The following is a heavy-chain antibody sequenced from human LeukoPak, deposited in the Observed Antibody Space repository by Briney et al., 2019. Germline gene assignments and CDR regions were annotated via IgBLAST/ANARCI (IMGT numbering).Heavy chain of an antibody. J-gene: IGHJ3*02. CDR2: ISSSSSTI. V-gene: IGHV3-48*01. D-gene: IGHD2-2*01. CDR3: VAVVIQLLDAFDI. Sequence: PGGSLRLSCAASGFTFSSYSMNWVRQAPGKGLEWVSYISSSSSTIYYADSVKGRFTISRDNAKNSLYLQMNSLRAEDTAVYYCVAVVIQLLDAFDIWGQGTMVTVSS. CDR1: GFTFSSYS.